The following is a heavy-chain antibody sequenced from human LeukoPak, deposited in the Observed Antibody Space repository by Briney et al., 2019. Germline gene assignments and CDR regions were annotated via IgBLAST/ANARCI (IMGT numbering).Heavy chain of an antibody. CDR2: MNPNSGNT. D-gene: IGHD2-15*01. CDR1: GYTFTSYD. Sequence: ASVKVSCKASGYTFTSYDINWVRQATGQGLEWMGWMNPNSGNTGYAQKFQGRVTVTRNTSISTAYMELSSLRSEDTAVYCCARGRLYCSGGSCYYMDVWGKGTTVTVSS. V-gene: IGHV1-8*01. J-gene: IGHJ6*03. CDR3: ARGRLYCSGGSCYYMDV.